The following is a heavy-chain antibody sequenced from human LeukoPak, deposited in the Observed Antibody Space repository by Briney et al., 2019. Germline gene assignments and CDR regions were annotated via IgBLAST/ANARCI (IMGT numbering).Heavy chain of an antibody. CDR3: ARETWELPNDY. J-gene: IGHJ4*02. V-gene: IGHV3-9*01. Sequence: GGSLRLSCAASGFTFDDYAMHWVRQAPGKGLEWVSGISWNSGSIGYADSVKGRFTISRDNAKNSLHLQMNSLRAEDTAVYYCARETWELPNDYWGQGTLVTVSS. CDR1: GFTFDDYA. CDR2: ISWNSGSI. D-gene: IGHD1-26*01.